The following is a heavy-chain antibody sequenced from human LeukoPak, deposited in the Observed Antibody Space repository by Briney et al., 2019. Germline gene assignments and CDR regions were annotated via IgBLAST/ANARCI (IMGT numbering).Heavy chain of an antibody. V-gene: IGHV1-58*02. CDR1: RFTFTKSA. J-gene: IGHJ6*02. CDR3: APGRIAPGHYCMDV. CDR2: IVVGSGNT. D-gene: IGHD2-21*01. Sequence: GTSVNVSFKASRFTFTKSAMQWVRQARGQRLEWIGWIVVGSGNTNYAQKFQERVTITRDMSTSAAYMVLSSLRSEDTAVYYCAPGRIAPGHYCMDVWGQGTTVTVSS.